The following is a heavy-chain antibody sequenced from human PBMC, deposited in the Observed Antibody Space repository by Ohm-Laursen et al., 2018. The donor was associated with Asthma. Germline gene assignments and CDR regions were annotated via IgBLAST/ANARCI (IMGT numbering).Heavy chain of an antibody. CDR3: VRDVVDRFDY. V-gene: IGHV1-18*04. J-gene: IGHJ4*02. D-gene: IGHD2-21*01. CDR2: IYIGNT. Sequence: ASVKVSCKASGYSVTSYAFSWVRQAPGQRPEWMGWIYIGNTNYAPNFRDRITMTTDTSTNTAYMELRSLTSDDTAVYYYVRDVVDRFDYWGQGSLVTVSS. CDR1: GYSVTSYA.